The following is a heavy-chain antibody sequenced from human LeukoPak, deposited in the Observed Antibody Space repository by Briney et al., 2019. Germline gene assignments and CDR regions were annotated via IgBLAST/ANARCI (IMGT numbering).Heavy chain of an antibody. D-gene: IGHD6-13*01. V-gene: IGHV4-30-4*01. CDR3: ARARGSYSSSKWIDYYYGMDV. CDR1: GGSISSGDYY. CDR2: IYYSGST. J-gene: IGHJ6*02. Sequence: SETLSLTCTVSGGSISSGDYYWSWIRQPPGKGLEWIGYIYYSGSTYYNPSLKSRVTISVDTSKNQFSLKLSSVTAADTAVYYCARARGSYSSSKWIDYYYGMDVWGQGTTVTVSS.